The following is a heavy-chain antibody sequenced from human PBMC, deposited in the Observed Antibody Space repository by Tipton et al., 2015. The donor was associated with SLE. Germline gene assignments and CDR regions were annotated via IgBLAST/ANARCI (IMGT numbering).Heavy chain of an antibody. D-gene: IGHD3-3*01. CDR3: VREHHPRITVFGADC. V-gene: IGHV4-39*02. CDR1: GGSISSSTYY. CDR2: IYYSGNT. Sequence: TLSLTCTVSGGSISSSTYYWGWIRQPPGKGLEWIGSIYYSGNTNYNPSLKSRVTISVDTSKNQFSLKLSSVTAADTAVYYCVREHHPRITVFGADCWGQGTLVTVPS. J-gene: IGHJ4*02.